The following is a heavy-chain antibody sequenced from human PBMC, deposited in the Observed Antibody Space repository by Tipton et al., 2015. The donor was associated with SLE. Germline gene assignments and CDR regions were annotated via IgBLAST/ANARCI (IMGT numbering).Heavy chain of an antibody. CDR2: IYHSGST. D-gene: IGHD5-18*01. CDR1: GGSISSYY. Sequence: LVKPSETLSLTCTVSGGSISSYYWSWIRRPPGKGLEWIGYIYHSGSTFYNPSLESRVTISLDKSKNQFSLQLSSVTAADTAVYYCARHGYEEYFDYWGQGTLVTVSS. J-gene: IGHJ4*02. CDR3: ARHGYEEYFDY. V-gene: IGHV4-59*08.